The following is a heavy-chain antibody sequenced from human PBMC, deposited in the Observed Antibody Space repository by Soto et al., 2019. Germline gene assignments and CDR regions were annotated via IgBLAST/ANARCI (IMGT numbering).Heavy chain of an antibody. Sequence: SETLSLTXTVSGGSVSSGSYYWSWIRQPPGKGLEWIGYIYYSGSTNYNPSLKSRVTISVDTSKNQFSLKLSSVTAADTAVYYCAAYYPEELDAFDIWGQGTMVTVSS. CDR2: IYYSGST. CDR1: GGSVSSGSYY. D-gene: IGHD3-16*01. J-gene: IGHJ3*02. V-gene: IGHV4-61*01. CDR3: AAYYPEELDAFDI.